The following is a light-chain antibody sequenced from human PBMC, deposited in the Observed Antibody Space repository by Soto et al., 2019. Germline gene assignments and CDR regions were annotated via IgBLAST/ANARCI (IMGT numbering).Light chain of an antibody. CDR3: SSYTSSSTYV. J-gene: IGLJ1*01. V-gene: IGLV2-14*01. CDR2: DVS. CDR1: SSDVGGYNY. Sequence: QSVLTQPASVSGSPGQSITISCTGNSSDVGGYNYVSWYQQHPGKAPNLMIYDVSNRPSGVSNRFSGSKSGNTASLTISWLQAEDEADYYCSSYTSSSTYVFGTGTKVTVL.